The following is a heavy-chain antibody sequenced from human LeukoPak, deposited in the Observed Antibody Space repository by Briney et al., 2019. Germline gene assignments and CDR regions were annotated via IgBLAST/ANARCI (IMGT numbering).Heavy chain of an antibody. CDR1: GFTFSSYS. D-gene: IGHD3-10*01. CDR3: ARVEDGPAAILYGSGSDY. CDR2: ISSSSSYI. V-gene: IGHV3-21*01. J-gene: IGHJ4*02. Sequence: PGGSLRLSCAASGFTFSSYSMNWVRQAPGKGLEWVSSISSSSSYIYYADSVKGRFTISRDNSKNTLYLQMNSLRAEDTAVYYCARVEDGPAAILYGSGSDYWGQGTLVTVSS.